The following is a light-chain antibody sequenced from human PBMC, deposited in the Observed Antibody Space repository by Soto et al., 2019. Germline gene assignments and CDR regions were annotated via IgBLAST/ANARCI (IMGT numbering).Light chain of an antibody. CDR2: NAS. CDR3: QLYDGHSVFT. Sequence: IQMTQSPSTLSGSVGDRVPITCRPTQTISSRLAWYQQKPGNAPKLLIYNASTLKSGVPYRFSGGGSGTEFTLSISSLQPDDFATYYCQLYDGHSVFTFGGGTQVDI. J-gene: IGKJ4*01. V-gene: IGKV1-5*03. CDR1: QTISSR.